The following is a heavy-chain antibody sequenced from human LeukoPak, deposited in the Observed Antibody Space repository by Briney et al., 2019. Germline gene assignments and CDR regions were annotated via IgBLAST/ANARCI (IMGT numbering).Heavy chain of an antibody. CDR3: ARGRLGRLHASFFES. D-gene: IGHD5-24*01. J-gene: IGHJ4*03. CDR1: DRSLGTYY. CDR2: IYYSGST. Sequence: SETLPLTCSVSDRSLGTYYWGWIRQPPGKGLEWIGYIYYSGSTTYNPSLKSRVTVSVDTSKNQFSLKLTSMTGADTAVYYCARGRLGRLHASFFESWGQGDLVTVSS. V-gene: IGHV4-59*08.